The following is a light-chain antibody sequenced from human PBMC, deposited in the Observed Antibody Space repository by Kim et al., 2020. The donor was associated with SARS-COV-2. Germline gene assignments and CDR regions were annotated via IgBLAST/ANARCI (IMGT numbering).Light chain of an antibody. CDR1: KLGEKY. V-gene: IGLV3-1*01. CDR2: QDV. J-gene: IGLJ2*01. CDR3: QAYDRSIVI. Sequence: VSPGQTATSSCSGDKLGEKYTTWYQRKPGQSPVLLICQDVQRPSGIPERFSGSNSGDTATLTISGTQAVDEADYYCQAYDRSIVIFGGGTKLTVL.